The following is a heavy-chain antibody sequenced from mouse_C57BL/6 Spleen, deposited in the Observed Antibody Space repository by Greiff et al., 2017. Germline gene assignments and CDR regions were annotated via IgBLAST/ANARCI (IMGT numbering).Heavy chain of an antibody. CDR2: IWSGGST. V-gene: IGHV2-2*01. Sequence: QVQLKQSGPGLVQPSQSLSITCTVSGFSLTSYGVHWVRQSPGKGLEWLGVIWSGGSTDYNAAFISRLSSSKDNSKSQVFFKMNSLQADYTAIYYCARTLQYYGTSMDYWGQGTSVTVSS. CDR1: GFSLTSYG. D-gene: IGHD1-2*01. CDR3: ARTLQYYGTSMDY. J-gene: IGHJ4*01.